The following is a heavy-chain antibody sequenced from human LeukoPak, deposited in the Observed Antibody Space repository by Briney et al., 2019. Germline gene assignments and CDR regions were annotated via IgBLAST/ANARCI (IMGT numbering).Heavy chain of an antibody. V-gene: IGHV3-7*01. J-gene: IGHJ4*02. CDR3: ARHGDYCFDL. CDR1: GFTFSSRW. Sequence: PGGSLRLSCAASGFTFSSRWMGWVRQAPGKGLEWVANIRNDGLTQYYVDSVKGRFTISRDNAKDSLSLQTNSLRAEDTAVYFCARHGDYCFDLWGQGTLVTVSS. D-gene: IGHD4-17*01. CDR2: IRNDGLTQ.